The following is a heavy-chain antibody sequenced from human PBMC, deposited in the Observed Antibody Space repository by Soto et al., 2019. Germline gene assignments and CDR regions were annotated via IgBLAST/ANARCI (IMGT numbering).Heavy chain of an antibody. CDR3: ARGKRYFDLLSSFDY. Sequence: ASVKVSCKASGYTFSNFALHWVRQAPGQRLEWLAWINSGNGDTKYSQDFQGRVTVTRDTSASTAYMELSSLGSEDTAVYYCARGKRYFDLLSSFDYWGQGTLVTV. CDR1: GYTFSNFA. CDR2: INSGNGDT. V-gene: IGHV1-3*01. J-gene: IGHJ4*02. D-gene: IGHD3-9*01.